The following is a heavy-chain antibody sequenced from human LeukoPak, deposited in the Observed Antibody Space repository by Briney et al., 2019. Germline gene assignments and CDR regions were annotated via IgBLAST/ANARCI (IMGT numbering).Heavy chain of an antibody. CDR2: TYYRSKWYN. D-gene: IGHD2-15*01. V-gene: IGHV6-1*01. J-gene: IGHJ4*02. CDR1: GDSVSSNSAA. CDR3: ARSSGVVVVAATSFDY. Sequence: SQTLSLTCAISGDSVSSNSAAWNWVRQSPSRGLEWLGRTYYRSKWYNDYAVSVKSRITINPDTSKNQFSLQLNSVTPEDTAVYYCARSSGVVVVAATSFDYWGQGTLVTVSS.